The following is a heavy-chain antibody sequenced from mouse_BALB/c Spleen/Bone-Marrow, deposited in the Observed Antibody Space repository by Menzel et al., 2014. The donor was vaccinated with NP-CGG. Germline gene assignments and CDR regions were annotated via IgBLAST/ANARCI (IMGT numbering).Heavy chain of an antibody. J-gene: IGHJ4*01. Sequence: DLVKPGASVKLSCKASGYTFTSYWINWIKQRPGQGLEWIGRIAPGSGSTYYNEMFKGKATLTVDTSSSTTYIQLSSISSEASAVYFCARVPIYYGNYGAMDYWGQGTSVTVSS. D-gene: IGHD2-1*01. CDR2: IAPGSGST. CDR3: ARVPIYYGNYGAMDY. CDR1: GYTFTSYW. V-gene: IGHV1S41*01.